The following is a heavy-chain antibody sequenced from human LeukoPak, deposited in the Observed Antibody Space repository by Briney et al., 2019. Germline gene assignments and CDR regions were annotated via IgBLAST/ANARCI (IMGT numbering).Heavy chain of an antibody. V-gene: IGHV1-18*01. Sequence: ASVKVSCKASGYTFTSYGISWVRQAPGQGLEWMGWISAYNGNTNYAQKLQGRVTMTTDTSTGTAYMELRSLRSDDTAVYYCARVSYGSGSYYFDYWGQGTLVTVSS. D-gene: IGHD3-10*01. CDR3: ARVSYGSGSYYFDY. CDR1: GYTFTSYG. J-gene: IGHJ4*02. CDR2: ISAYNGNT.